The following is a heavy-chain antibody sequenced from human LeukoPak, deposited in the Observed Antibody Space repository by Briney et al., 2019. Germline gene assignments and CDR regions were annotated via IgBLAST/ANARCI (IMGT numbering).Heavy chain of an antibody. Sequence: PGGSLRLSCAASGFTFSSYAMSWVRQAPGKGLEWVSAISGSGGSTYYADSVKGRFTISRDNSKNTLYLQMNSLRAEDTAVYYCARMTTVTTRYFDYWGQGTLVTVSS. CDR3: ARMTTVTTRYFDY. CDR2: ISGSGGST. CDR1: GFTFSSYA. J-gene: IGHJ4*02. V-gene: IGHV3-23*01. D-gene: IGHD4-17*01.